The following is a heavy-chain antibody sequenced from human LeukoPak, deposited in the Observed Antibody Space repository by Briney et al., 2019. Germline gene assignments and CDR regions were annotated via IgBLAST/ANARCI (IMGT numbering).Heavy chain of an antibody. D-gene: IGHD1-26*01. Sequence: ASVTVSCKASGYTFTGYYMHWLRQAPGQGLEGVGWVNPNSGDTDYAQKFQGRVTVTRDTSISTAYMELGSLRSDDTAVYYCARDAYSGSSGAFDIWGQGTMVTVSS. CDR1: GYTFTGYY. J-gene: IGHJ3*02. CDR2: VNPNSGDT. V-gene: IGHV1-2*02. CDR3: ARDAYSGSSGAFDI.